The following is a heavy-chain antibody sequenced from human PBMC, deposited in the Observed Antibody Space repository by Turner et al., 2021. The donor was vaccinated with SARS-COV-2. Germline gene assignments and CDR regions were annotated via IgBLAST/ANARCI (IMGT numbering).Heavy chain of an antibody. Sequence: EVQLVESGGGLVKPGGSLRLSCAASGVAFSSYNMNWVRQAPGKGLEWVSSISSSRSYIYYADSGKGRFTISRDNAKNSLYLQMNSLRAEDTAVYYCARDRIVRNWNDVPKPPYGMDVWGQGTTVTVSS. CDR3: ARDRIVRNWNDVPKPPYGMDV. J-gene: IGHJ6*02. CDR2: ISSSRSYI. CDR1: GVAFSSYN. D-gene: IGHD1-20*01. V-gene: IGHV3-21*01.